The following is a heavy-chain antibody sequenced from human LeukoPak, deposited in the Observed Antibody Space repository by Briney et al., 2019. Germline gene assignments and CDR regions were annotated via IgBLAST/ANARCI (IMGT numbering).Heavy chain of an antibody. V-gene: IGHV4-39*01. D-gene: IGHD2/OR15-2a*01. J-gene: IGHJ6*03. CDR1: GGSISSSSYY. Sequence: KPSETLSLTCTVSGGSISSSSYYWGWIRQPPGKGLEWIGSIYYSGSTYYNPSLKSRVTISVDTSKNQFSLKLSSVTAADTAVHYCARHFPKNYYYYMGVWGKGTTVTVSS. CDR3: ARHFPKNYYYYMGV. CDR2: IYYSGST.